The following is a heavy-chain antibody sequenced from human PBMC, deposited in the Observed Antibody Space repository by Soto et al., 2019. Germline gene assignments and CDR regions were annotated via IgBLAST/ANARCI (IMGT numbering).Heavy chain of an antibody. CDR1: DGSFSGYY. D-gene: IGHD6-13*01. Sequence: SETLSLTCGVYDGSFSGYYWTWIRQPPGKGLEWIGYIFYSGSTNYNPSLKSRVTISLDTSRNQFSLKLSSVTAADTAVYYCARDTAADFWGQGTLVTVSS. CDR3: ARDTAADF. CDR2: IFYSGST. V-gene: IGHV4-59*01. J-gene: IGHJ4*02.